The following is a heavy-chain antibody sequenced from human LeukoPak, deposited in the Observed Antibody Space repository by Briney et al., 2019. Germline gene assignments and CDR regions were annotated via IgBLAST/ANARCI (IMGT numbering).Heavy chain of an antibody. Sequence: PGESLKIYCKGSGYSFTSYWIGWVRQMPGKGLEWMGIIYPGDSDTRYSPSFQGQVTISADKSISTAYLQWSSLKASDTAMYYCATSVYDSSGYHPIGAFDIWGQGTMVTVSS. V-gene: IGHV5-51*01. CDR2: IYPGDSDT. D-gene: IGHD3-22*01. J-gene: IGHJ3*02. CDR1: GYSFTSYW. CDR3: ATSVYDSSGYHPIGAFDI.